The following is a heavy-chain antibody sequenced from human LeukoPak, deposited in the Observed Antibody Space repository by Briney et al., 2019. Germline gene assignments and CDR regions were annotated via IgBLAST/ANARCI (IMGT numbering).Heavy chain of an antibody. J-gene: IGHJ4*02. CDR1: GFTFSGYA. Sequence: GGSLRLSCAAPGFTFSGYAMHWVRQAPGKGLEWLAVISSDGSLEYYADSVKGRFTISRDNSKNTLYLQMNSLRPEDTAVYYCARDPVPAAARHFDYWGQGTLVTVSS. CDR2: ISSDGSLE. V-gene: IGHV3-30-3*01. CDR3: ARDPVPAAARHFDY. D-gene: IGHD2-2*01.